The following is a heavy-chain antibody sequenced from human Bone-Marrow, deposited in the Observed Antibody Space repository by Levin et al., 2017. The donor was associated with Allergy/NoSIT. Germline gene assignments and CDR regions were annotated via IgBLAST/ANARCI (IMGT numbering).Heavy chain of an antibody. CDR3: ARDGAPWYDFWSGYSRDPNWFDP. D-gene: IGHD3-3*01. J-gene: IGHJ5*02. V-gene: IGHV1-2*06. CDR2: INPNSGAT. CDR1: GYTFTDFY. Sequence: EASVKVSCKASGYTFTDFYIHWVRQAPGQGLEWMGRINPNSGATTYAQKFRGRVPLTRDTSISTAYMELTGLRSDDTAVYYCARDGAPWYDFWSGYSRDPNWFDPWGQGTLVTVSS.